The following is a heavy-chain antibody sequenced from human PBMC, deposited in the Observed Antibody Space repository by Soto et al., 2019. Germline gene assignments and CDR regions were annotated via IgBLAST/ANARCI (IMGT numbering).Heavy chain of an antibody. V-gene: IGHV3-30*02. CDR1: GFTFSSYG. Sequence: GGSLRLSCAASGFTFSSYGMHWVRQAPGKGLEWVAVIWYDGSNKYYADSVKGRFTISRDNSKNTLYLQMNSLRAEDTAVYYCAKISRGAARGNYYYYGMDVWGQGTTVTVSS. D-gene: IGHD6-6*01. J-gene: IGHJ6*02. CDR3: AKISRGAARGNYYYYGMDV. CDR2: IWYDGSNK.